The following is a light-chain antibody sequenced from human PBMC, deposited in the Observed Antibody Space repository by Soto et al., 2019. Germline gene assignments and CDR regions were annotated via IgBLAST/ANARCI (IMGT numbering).Light chain of an antibody. V-gene: IGKV1-33*01. CDR1: QDISNY. CDR2: DAS. Sequence: DIQMTQSPSSLSASVGDRVTITCQASQDISNYLNWYQQKPGKAPKLLIYDASNLETGVPSRFSGSGSGTXXXXXXXXXXXXDIAXXXXXQYDNLPLTFGGGTKVEIK. J-gene: IGKJ4*01. CDR3: XQYDNLPLT.